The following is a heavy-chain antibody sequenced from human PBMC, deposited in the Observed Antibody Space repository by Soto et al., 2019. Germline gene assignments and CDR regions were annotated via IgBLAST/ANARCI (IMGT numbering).Heavy chain of an antibody. D-gene: IGHD3-3*01. CDR3: ARLALRFHGAFDI. J-gene: IGHJ3*02. V-gene: IGHV4-34*01. Sequence: SETLSLTCAVYGGSFSGYYWSWIRQPPGKGLEWIGEINHSGSTNYNPSLKSRVTISVDTSKNQFSLKLSSVPAADTAVYYCARLALRFHGAFDIWGQGTMVT. CDR1: GGSFSGYY. CDR2: INHSGST.